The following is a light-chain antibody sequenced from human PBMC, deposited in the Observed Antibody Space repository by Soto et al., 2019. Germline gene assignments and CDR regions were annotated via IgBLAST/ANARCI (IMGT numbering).Light chain of an antibody. Sequence: EIVMTQSPDTLSVSPGARATLSCRASQSVSSNLAWYQQKPGQAPRLLIYGASTRATGIPARFSGSGSGTEFTLTISSLQSEDFAVYYCQQYNNWPGTFGQGTKVDIK. CDR1: QSVSSN. J-gene: IGKJ1*01. CDR3: QQYNNWPGT. CDR2: GAS. V-gene: IGKV3-15*01.